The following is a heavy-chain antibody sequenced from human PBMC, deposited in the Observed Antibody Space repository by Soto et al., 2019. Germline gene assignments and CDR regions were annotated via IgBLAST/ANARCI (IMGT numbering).Heavy chain of an antibody. V-gene: IGHV1-46*01. CDR1: GYTFTRYY. CDR2: INPSGGST. J-gene: IGHJ4*02. CDR3: ARVFRVLYYYGSGSYDY. D-gene: IGHD3-10*01. Sequence: ASVKVSCTAPGYTFTRYYMHWVRQAPGQGLEWMGIINPSGGSTSYAQKFQGRVTMTRNTSISTAYMELSSLRSEDTAVYYCARVFRVLYYYGSGSYDYWGQGTLVTVSS.